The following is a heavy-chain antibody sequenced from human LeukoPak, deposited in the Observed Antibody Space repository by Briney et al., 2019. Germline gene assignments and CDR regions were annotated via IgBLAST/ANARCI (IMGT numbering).Heavy chain of an antibody. J-gene: IGHJ4*02. CDR1: GFAFNTYG. D-gene: IGHD5-12*01. CDR3: ATYSGYDRIFDC. Sequence: GGSLRLSCAASGFAFNTYGMNWVRQAPGKGLEWVSYISGSSSAIYYTDSVKGRFTISRDNAKKSVYLQMNGLRAEDTAVYYCATYSGYDRIFDCWGQGTLVTVS. CDR2: ISGSSSAI. V-gene: IGHV3-48*01.